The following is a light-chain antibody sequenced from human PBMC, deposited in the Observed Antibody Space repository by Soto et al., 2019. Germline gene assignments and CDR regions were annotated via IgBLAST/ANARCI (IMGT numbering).Light chain of an antibody. V-gene: IGLV2-14*01. J-gene: IGLJ1*01. Sequence: QSALTQPASVSGSPGKSITISCTGTSGDIGSYNRVSWYQQHPGKAPKLIIYEVTDRPSGVSNRFAGSKSGNTASLTISGLQAEDEAEYYCSSYTNTNTRACVFGTGTKVTVL. CDR1: SGDIGSYNR. CDR2: EVT. CDR3: SSYTNTNTRACV.